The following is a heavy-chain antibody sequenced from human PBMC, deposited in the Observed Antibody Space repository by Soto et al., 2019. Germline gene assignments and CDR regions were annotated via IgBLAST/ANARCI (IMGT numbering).Heavy chain of an antibody. J-gene: IGHJ4*02. D-gene: IGHD4-17*01. CDR2: ISTYNTNT. CDR3: ARWAGQVRDYGGPFDY. V-gene: IGHV1-18*04. Sequence: SVKVSCKASAERFTTYGISWVRQAPGQGLDWMGWISTYNTNTNYAPKFQGRLLLTSDTSTTTAHMELRSLRPDDTAVYYCARWAGQVRDYGGPFDYWGQGTLVTVSS. CDR1: AERFTTYG.